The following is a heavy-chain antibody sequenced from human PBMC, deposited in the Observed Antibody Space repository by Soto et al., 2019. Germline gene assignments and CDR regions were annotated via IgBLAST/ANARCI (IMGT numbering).Heavy chain of an antibody. D-gene: IGHD2-2*01. CDR3: ARGSTHDIVVVPADY. CDR2: ISAYNGNT. Sequence: ASVKVSCKASGYTFTSYGISWVRQAPGQGLEWMGWISAYNGNTNYAQKLQGRVTMTTDTSTSTAYMELRSLRSDDTAVYYCARGSTHDIVVVPADYWGQGTLVTVSS. V-gene: IGHV1-18*01. J-gene: IGHJ4*02. CDR1: GYTFTSYG.